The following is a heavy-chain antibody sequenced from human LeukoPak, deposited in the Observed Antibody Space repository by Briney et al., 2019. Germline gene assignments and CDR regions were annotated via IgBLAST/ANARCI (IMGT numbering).Heavy chain of an antibody. D-gene: IGHD3-22*01. CDR1: GGSISSGDYY. Sequence: SQTLSLTCTVSGGSISSGDYYWSWIRQPPGKGLEWIGYIYYSGSTYYNPSLKSRVTISVDTSKNQFSLKLSSVTAADTAVYYCARTYYYDSSGYYSPNNWFDPWGQGTLVTVSS. CDR3: ARTYYYDSSGYYSPNNWFDP. J-gene: IGHJ5*02. CDR2: IYYSGST. V-gene: IGHV4-30-4*08.